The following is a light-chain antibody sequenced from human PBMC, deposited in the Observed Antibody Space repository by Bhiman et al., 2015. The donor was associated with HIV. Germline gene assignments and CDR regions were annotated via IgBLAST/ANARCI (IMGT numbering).Light chain of an antibody. CDR3: QSSGIRNPVV. J-gene: IGLJ2*01. V-gene: IGLV6-57*01. CDR1: SGSIASNY. CDR2: EDN. Sequence: NFMLTQPHSVSESPGKTVTISCSRSSGSIASNYVQWYQQRPGSSPTTVIYEDNQRPSGVPDRISGSIDSSSNSASLTISALTPEDEADYYCQSSGIRNPVVFGGGTKLTVL.